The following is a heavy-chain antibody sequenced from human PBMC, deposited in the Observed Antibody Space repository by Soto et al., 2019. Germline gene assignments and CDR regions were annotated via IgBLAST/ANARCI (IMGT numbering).Heavy chain of an antibody. D-gene: IGHD3-9*01. CDR2: IIPILGTA. CDR1: GGTFSSYA. V-gene: IGHV1-69*01. J-gene: IGHJ3*02. Sequence: QVQLVQSGAEVKKPGSSVKVSCKASGGTFSSYAISWVRQAPGQGLEWMGGIIPILGTANYAQTFQGRVTISANESRSTGHMELRRLRSEDTAVYYCARATITGSWYYEILTGLNAFAIRGQGTMVNVTS. CDR3: ARATITGSWYYEILTGLNAFAI.